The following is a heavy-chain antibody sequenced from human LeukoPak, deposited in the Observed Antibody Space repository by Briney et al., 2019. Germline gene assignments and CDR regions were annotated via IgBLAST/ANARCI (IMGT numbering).Heavy chain of an antibody. D-gene: IGHD4-23*01. CDR1: GFTFRRYS. Sequence: GGSLRLSCAASGFTFRRYSMSWVRQAPGKGREWVSTFNWSSDYIFHAHSVEGRFTISRDNAQNSMCLEMNSLRAEDTAVYFCAIEGGNGDYFYYMDVWGKGTTVTVSS. CDR2: FNWSSDYI. V-gene: IGHV3-21*01. J-gene: IGHJ6*03. CDR3: AIEGGNGDYFYYMDV.